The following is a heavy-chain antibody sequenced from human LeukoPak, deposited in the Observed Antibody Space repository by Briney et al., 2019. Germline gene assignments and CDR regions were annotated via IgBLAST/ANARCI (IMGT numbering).Heavy chain of an antibody. CDR2: VSGSGDTT. CDR1: GFTFRNYA. Sequence: GGSLRLSCAASGFTFRNYAMNWVRQAPGKGLEWVSAVSGSGDTTHYADSVEGRFTISRDNSKKTLYLQMNSLRAEDTALYSCAKNAGLPYCTSTSCPLDPCGQGTLVSVSS. D-gene: IGHD2-2*01. V-gene: IGHV3-23*01. J-gene: IGHJ5*02. CDR3: AKNAGLPYCTSTSCPLDP.